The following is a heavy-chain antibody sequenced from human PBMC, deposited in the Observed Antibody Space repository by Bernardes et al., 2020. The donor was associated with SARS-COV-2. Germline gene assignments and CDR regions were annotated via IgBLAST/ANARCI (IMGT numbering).Heavy chain of an antibody. V-gene: IGHV3-53*01. CDR3: ARDPGIAVAGTEYYYYYGMDV. D-gene: IGHD6-19*01. CDR1: GFTVSSNY. J-gene: IGHJ6*02. Sequence: WSLRLSCAASGFTVSSNYMSWVRQAPGKGLEWVSVIYSGGSTYYADSVKGRFTISRDNSKNTLYLQMNSLRAEDTSVYYCARDPGIAVAGTEYYYYYGMDVWGQGTTVTVSS. CDR2: IYSGGST.